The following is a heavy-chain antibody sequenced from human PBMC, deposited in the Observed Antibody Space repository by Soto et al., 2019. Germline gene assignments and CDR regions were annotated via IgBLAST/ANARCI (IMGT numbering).Heavy chain of an antibody. Sequence: GGSMRLSCAASGVTFSSYAMGWVRKAPGKGLEWVSAISGSGGSTYYADSVKGRFTISRDNSKNTLYLQMNSLRAEDTAVYYCANLRGPKRRYYYYGMDVWGQGTTVTVSS. CDR1: GVTFSSYA. V-gene: IGHV3-23*01. D-gene: IGHD3-3*01. CDR3: ANLRGPKRRYYYYGMDV. J-gene: IGHJ6*02. CDR2: ISGSGGST.